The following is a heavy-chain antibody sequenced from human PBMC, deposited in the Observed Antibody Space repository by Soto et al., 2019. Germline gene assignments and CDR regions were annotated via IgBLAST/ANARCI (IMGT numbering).Heavy chain of an antibody. D-gene: IGHD3-10*01. CDR2: IYYSGST. CDR3: AREGNGLRGALGAFDI. J-gene: IGHJ3*02. CDR1: GGSMSSYY. V-gene: IGHV4-59*13. Sequence: QVQLQESGPGLVKPSETLSLTCTISGGSMSSYYWSWIRQPPGKGLEWIGYIYYSGSTNYNPSLKSRVPISVDTSKNQFSLNLSSVTAADTAMYYCAREGNGLRGALGAFDIWGPGTVVTVSS.